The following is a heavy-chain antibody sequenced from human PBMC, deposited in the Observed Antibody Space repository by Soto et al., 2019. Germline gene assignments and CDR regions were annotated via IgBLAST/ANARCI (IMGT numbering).Heavy chain of an antibody. V-gene: IGHV1-8*01. CDR1: GYTFTSYD. CDR3: ARERAAAGFDY. J-gene: IGHJ4*02. D-gene: IGHD6-13*01. CDR2: MNPNSGNT. Sequence: QVQLVQSGAEVKKPGASVKVSCKASGYTFTSYDINWVRQATGQGLEWMGWMNPNSGNTGYAQKFQGRCTLTXXTSISTAYMELSSLRSEDTAVYYCARERAAAGFDYWGQGTLVTVSS.